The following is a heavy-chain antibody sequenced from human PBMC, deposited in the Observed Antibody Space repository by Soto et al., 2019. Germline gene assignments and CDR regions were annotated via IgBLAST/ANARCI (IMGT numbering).Heavy chain of an antibody. CDR2: IIPLSATT. CDR1: GGTLSNNA. D-gene: IGHD2-2*01. CDR3: VRGLDDRCIVVVPDANPWYYCMDV. V-gene: IGHV1-69*13. J-gene: IGHJ6*02. Sequence: ASVKVSCKASGGTLSNNAISWLRQDPGQGLEWMGGIIPLSATTNYAQKFQGRVTINSXXCTSTAYMKLTRLTSDETAVYDRVRGLDDRCIVVVPDANPWYYCMDVGGQGTTVTVSS.